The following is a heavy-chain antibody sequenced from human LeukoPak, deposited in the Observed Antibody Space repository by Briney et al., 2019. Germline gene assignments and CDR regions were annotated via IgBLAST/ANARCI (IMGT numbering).Heavy chain of an antibody. V-gene: IGHV4-61*02. CDR2: IYTSGST. Sequence: PSETLSLTCTVSGGSISSGSYYWSWIRQPAGKGLVWIGRIYTSGSTNYNPSLKSRVTISVDTSKNQFSLKLSSVTAADTAVYYCARINPVNYYYMDVWGKGTTVTVSS. CDR3: ARINPVNYYYMDV. J-gene: IGHJ6*03. CDR1: GGSISSGSYY. D-gene: IGHD3-16*02.